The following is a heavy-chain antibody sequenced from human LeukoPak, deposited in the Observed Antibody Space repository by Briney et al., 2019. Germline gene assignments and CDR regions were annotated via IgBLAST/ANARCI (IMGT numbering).Heavy chain of an antibody. Sequence: SETLSLTCTVSGYSISSGYYWGWIRQPPGKGLEWTGNIYHSGSTYYNPSLKSRVTISVDTSKNQFSLNLSSVTAADTAVYYCARRVKSGSEFDYWGQGTLVTVSS. CDR3: ARRVKSGSEFDY. V-gene: IGHV4-38-2*02. CDR2: IYHSGST. CDR1: GYSISSGYY. D-gene: IGHD3-10*01. J-gene: IGHJ4*02.